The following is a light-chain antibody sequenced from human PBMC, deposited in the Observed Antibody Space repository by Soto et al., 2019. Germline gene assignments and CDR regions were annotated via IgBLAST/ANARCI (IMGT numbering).Light chain of an antibody. CDR1: QSISSRF. V-gene: IGKV3-20*01. CDR2: RAS. J-gene: IGKJ1*01. CDR3: QQYDSSRT. Sequence: EVVLTQSPGTLSLSPGERATLSCRASQSISSRFLAWYQQKPGQAPRLLMCRASIRATGNPDRFSGSGSGTDFTLSISRREPEHFAVYYCQQYDSSRTFGQGTKVEIK.